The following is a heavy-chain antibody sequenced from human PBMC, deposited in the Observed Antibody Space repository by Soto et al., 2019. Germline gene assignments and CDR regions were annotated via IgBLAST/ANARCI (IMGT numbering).Heavy chain of an antibody. V-gene: IGHV1-69*01. CDR2: INPMSRTA. J-gene: IGHJ4*02. Sequence: VQLVQSGSEVKKPGSSVKVSCKASGDTSTTYVVSWVRQAPGNGLEWMGGINPMSRTAKYAEKYSGRVTITADEATKTVYVDLTTLRFEDTAVYFFVVGTYCGASCYFAREYWGQGTLVAVSS. CDR3: VVGTYCGASCYFAREY. D-gene: IGHD2-21*01. CDR1: GDTSTTYV.